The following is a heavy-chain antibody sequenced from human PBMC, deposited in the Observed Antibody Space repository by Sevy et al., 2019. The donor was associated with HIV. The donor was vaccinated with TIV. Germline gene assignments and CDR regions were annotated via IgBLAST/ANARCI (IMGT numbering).Heavy chain of an antibody. CDR1: GFTFSSYG. CDR2: IWYDGSDK. Sequence: GGSLRLSCAASGFTFSSYGMHWVRQAPGKGLEWVAVIWYDGSDKYYADSVKGRFTISRDNSKNTLYLQMNSLRAEDTAVYYCARVDYSDFHYLDCWGQGTLVTVSS. D-gene: IGHD3-22*01. J-gene: IGHJ4*02. V-gene: IGHV3-33*01. CDR3: ARVDYSDFHYLDC.